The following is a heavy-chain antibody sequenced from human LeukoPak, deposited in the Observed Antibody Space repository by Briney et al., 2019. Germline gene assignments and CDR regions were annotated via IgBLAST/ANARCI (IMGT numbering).Heavy chain of an antibody. D-gene: IGHD3-10*01. Sequence: PSETLSLTCTVSGYSISSGYYWGWIRQPPGKGLEWIGSIYHSGSTYYNPSLKSRVTISVDTSKNQFSLKLSSVTAADTAVYYCAREPVWFGEFNFDYWGQGTLVTVSS. CDR3: AREPVWFGEFNFDY. CDR2: IYHSGST. CDR1: GYSISSGYY. J-gene: IGHJ4*02. V-gene: IGHV4-38-2*02.